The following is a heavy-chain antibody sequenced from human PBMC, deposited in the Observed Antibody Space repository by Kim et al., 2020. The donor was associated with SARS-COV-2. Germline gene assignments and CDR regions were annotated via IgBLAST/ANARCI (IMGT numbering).Heavy chain of an antibody. J-gene: IGHJ4*02. CDR1: GYTFTSYA. D-gene: IGHD2-2*01. CDR3: AREGIVVVPAATGGLDY. CDR2: INTNTGNP. Sequence: ASVKVSCKASGYTFTSYAMNWVRQAPGQGLEWMGWINTNTGNPTYAQGFTGRFVFSLDTPVSTAYLQISSLKAEDTAVYYCAREGIVVVPAATGGLDYWGQGTLVTVSS. V-gene: IGHV7-4-1*02.